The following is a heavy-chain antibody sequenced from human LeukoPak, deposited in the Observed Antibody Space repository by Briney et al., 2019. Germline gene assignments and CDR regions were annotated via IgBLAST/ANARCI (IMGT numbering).Heavy chain of an antibody. Sequence: SETLSLTCTVSGGSISSSSYYWGWIRQPPGKGLEWIGSIYYSGSTYYNPSLKSRVTISVDTSKNQFSLKLSSVTAADTAVYYCARHSSSSDAFDIWGQGTMVTVSS. CDR2: IYYSGST. V-gene: IGHV4-39*01. CDR1: GGSISSSSYY. D-gene: IGHD6-6*01. CDR3: ARHSSSSDAFDI. J-gene: IGHJ3*02.